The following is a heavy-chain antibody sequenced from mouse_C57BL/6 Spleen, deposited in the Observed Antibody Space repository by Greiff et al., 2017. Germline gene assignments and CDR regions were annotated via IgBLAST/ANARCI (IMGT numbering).Heavy chain of an antibody. Sequence: VQLQQSGPGLVKPSQSLSLTCSVTGYSITSGYYWNWIRQFPGNKLEWMGYISYDGSNNYNPSLKNRISITRDTSKNQFFLKLNSVTTEDTATYYCARDGWLRRYAMDYWGQGTSVTVSS. CDR1: GYSITSGYY. CDR2: ISYDGSN. CDR3: ARDGWLRRYAMDY. V-gene: IGHV3-6*01. D-gene: IGHD2-2*01. J-gene: IGHJ4*01.